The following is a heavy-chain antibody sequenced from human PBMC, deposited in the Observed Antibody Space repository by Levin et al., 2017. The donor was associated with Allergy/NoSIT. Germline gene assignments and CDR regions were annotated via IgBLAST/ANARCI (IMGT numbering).Heavy chain of an antibody. CDR1: GFTFSSYA. D-gene: IGHD6-6*01. Sequence: GGSLRLSCAASGFTFSSYAMHWVRQAPGKGLEWVAVTSYDGSNKYYADSVKGRFTISRDNSKNTLYLQMNSLRAEDTAVYYCARGQLGRNWYFDLWGRGTLVTVSS. J-gene: IGHJ2*01. CDR2: TSYDGSNK. V-gene: IGHV3-30*04. CDR3: ARGQLGRNWYFDL.